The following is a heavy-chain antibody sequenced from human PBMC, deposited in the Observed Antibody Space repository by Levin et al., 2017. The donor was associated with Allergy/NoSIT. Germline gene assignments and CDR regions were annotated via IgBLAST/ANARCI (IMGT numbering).Heavy chain of an antibody. CDR2: IIPILGIA. J-gene: IGHJ3*02. Sequence: KISCKASGGTFSSYAISWVRQAPGQGLEWMGRIIPILGIANYAQKFQGRVTITADKSTSTAYMELSSLRSEDTAVYYCARDKGYGDYVGAFDIWGQGTMVTVSS. CDR3: ARDKGYGDYVGAFDI. CDR1: GGTFSSYA. V-gene: IGHV1-69*04. D-gene: IGHD4-17*01.